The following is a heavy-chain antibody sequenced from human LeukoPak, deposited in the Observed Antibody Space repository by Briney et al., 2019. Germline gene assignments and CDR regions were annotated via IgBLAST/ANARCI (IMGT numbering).Heavy chain of an antibody. V-gene: IGHV1-69*04. CDR3: AREKQQWLVGTFDY. D-gene: IGHD6-19*01. Sequence: ASVKVSCKASGGTFSSYAISWVRQAPGQGLEWIGRIIPILGIANYAQKFQGRVTITADKSTSTAYMELSSLRSEDTAVYYCAREKQQWLVGTFDYWGQGTLVTVSS. CDR1: GGTFSSYA. J-gene: IGHJ4*02. CDR2: IIPILGIA.